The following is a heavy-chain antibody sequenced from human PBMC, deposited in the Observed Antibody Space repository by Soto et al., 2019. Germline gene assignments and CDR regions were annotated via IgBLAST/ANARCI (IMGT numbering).Heavy chain of an antibody. J-gene: IGHJ4*02. V-gene: IGHV3-23*01. Sequence: GGSLRLSCAASGFTFSIFAMSWVRQSPGKGLEWVSTISGSGGSTYYADAVKGRFTISRDNSMGTLYLQMKSLRVEDTAIYYCAKEVSLGSTVDLGYWGQGALVTAPQ. CDR1: GFTFSIFA. CDR3: AKEVSLGSTVDLGY. CDR2: ISGSGGST. D-gene: IGHD7-27*01.